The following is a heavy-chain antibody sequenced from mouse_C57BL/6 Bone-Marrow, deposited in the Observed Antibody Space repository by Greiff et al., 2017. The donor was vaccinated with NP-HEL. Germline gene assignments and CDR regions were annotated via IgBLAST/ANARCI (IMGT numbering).Heavy chain of an antibody. Sequence: QVQLQQPGAELVMPGASVKLSCKASGYTFTSYWMHWVKQRPGPGLEWIGEIDPSDSYTNYNQKFKGKSTLTVNKSTSPAYMQLSSLTSEDSAIYYSSREGDLRPQHYDYWGQGTTLTVAS. J-gene: IGHJ2*01. CDR1: GYTFTSYW. CDR2: IDPSDSYT. D-gene: IGHD1-2*01. V-gene: IGHV1-69*01. CDR3: SREGDLRPQHYDY.